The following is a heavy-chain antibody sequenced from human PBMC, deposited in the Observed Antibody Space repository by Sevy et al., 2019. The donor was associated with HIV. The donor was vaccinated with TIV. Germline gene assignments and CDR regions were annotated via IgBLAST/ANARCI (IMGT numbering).Heavy chain of an antibody. CDR3: AKDLYGDYDMDV. J-gene: IGHJ6*02. Sequence: GGSLRLSCAASGFTIGIYAMSWVRQAPGKGLEWVSTISASDGNTYYSDSVKGRFSISRDNSKNTLFLQLNSLRAEDTATYYCAKDLYGDYDMDVWGQGTTVTVSS. V-gene: IGHV3-23*01. D-gene: IGHD2-2*02. CDR2: ISASDGNT. CDR1: GFTIGIYA.